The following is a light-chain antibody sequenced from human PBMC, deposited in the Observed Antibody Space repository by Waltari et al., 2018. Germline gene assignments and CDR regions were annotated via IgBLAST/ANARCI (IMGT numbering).Light chain of an antibody. CDR1: QTIRSSF. V-gene: IGKV3-20*01. CDR2: GAN. CDR3: QQFGTSPPRYT. J-gene: IGKJ2*01. Sequence: VLTQSPDVLSLSPGERATFPCRASQTIRSSFFAWYQQKPGRAPRPLIHGANSSADGVPDRFSATGSGADFTLTISRLEPEDFAIYYCQQFGTSPPRYTFGQGTRLEI.